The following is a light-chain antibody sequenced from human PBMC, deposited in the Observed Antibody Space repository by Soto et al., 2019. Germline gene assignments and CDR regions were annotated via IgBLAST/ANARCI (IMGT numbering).Light chain of an antibody. V-gene: IGKV1-33*01. Sequence: DVQMTQSPSSLSASIGDRVTITCQASQDIRKYLNWYQQKPGKAPDLLIHDASNLETGVPSRFSGSRSGTLFTFTISSLQPEDIATYYCQQYDKLVTFGRGTKV. CDR3: QQYDKLVT. CDR1: QDIRKY. J-gene: IGKJ1*01. CDR2: DAS.